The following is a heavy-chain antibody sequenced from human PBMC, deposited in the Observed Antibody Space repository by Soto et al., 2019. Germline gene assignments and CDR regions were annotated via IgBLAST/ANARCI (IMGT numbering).Heavy chain of an antibody. J-gene: IGHJ4*02. Sequence: GGSLRLSCAASGFTFSSYEMNWVRQAPGKGLEWVSYISSSGSTIYYADSVKGRFTISRDNAKNSLYLQMNSLRAEDTAVYYCARDQYYDSSGYYYEDTFDYWGQGTLVTVSS. D-gene: IGHD3-22*01. V-gene: IGHV3-48*03. CDR2: ISSSGSTI. CDR3: ARDQYYDSSGYYYEDTFDY. CDR1: GFTFSSYE.